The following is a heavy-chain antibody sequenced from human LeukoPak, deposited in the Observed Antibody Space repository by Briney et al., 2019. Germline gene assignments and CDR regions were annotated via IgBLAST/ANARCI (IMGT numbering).Heavy chain of an antibody. J-gene: IGHJ4*02. CDR3: ARQAYYDFWSGYAGDY. Sequence: GESLKISCKGSGYSFPSYWIAWVRQMPGQGLECMGIIYPGDSDTRYSPSFQGQVTISADKSINTASLQWSSLKASDTAMYYCARQAYYDFWSGYAGDYWGQGTLVTVSS. V-gene: IGHV5-51*01. D-gene: IGHD3-3*01. CDR1: GYSFPSYW. CDR2: IYPGDSDT.